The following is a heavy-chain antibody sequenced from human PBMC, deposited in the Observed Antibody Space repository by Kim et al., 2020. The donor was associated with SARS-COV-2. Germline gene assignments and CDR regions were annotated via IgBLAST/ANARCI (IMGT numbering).Heavy chain of an antibody. CDR3: AKDIDYVWGGGYFDY. V-gene: IGHV3-9*01. D-gene: IGHD3-16*01. CDR1: GFTFDDYA. Sequence: GGSLRLSCAASGFTFDDYAMHWVRQAPGKGLEWVSGISWNSGSIGYADSVKGRFTISRDNAKNSLYLQMNSLRAEDTALYYCAKDIDYVWGGGYFDYWGQGTLVTVSS. J-gene: IGHJ4*02. CDR2: ISWNSGSI.